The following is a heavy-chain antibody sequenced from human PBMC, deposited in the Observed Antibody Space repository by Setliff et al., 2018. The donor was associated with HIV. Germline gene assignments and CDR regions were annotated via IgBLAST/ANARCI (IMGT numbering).Heavy chain of an antibody. V-gene: IGHV3-48*03. D-gene: IGHD3-10*01. CDR3: AGSGSGSYINWFGP. CDR2: ITGSGDTI. CDR1: GFTFSNYE. J-gene: IGHJ5*02. Sequence: GGSLRLSCAASGFTFSNYEMSWVRQAPGKGPEWVSYITGSGDTIYYADPVKGRFTMSRDDAKDSVYLQMTSLRAEDTAVYYCAGSGSGSYINWFGPWGQGTLVTVSS.